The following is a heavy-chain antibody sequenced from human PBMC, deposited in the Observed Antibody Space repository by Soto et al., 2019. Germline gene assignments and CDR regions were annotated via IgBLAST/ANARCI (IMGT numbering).Heavy chain of an antibody. CDR1: GGSFSGYY. D-gene: IGHD6-13*01. CDR2: INHSGST. Sequence: NPSETLSLTCAVYGGSFSGYYWSWIRQPPGKGLEWIGEINHSGSTNYNPSLKSQVTISVDTSKNQFSLNLRSVTAADTAVYYCAGGRGRQQLVMTYYYGMDVWGQGTTVTVSS. J-gene: IGHJ6*02. CDR3: AGGRGRQQLVMTYYYGMDV. V-gene: IGHV4-34*01.